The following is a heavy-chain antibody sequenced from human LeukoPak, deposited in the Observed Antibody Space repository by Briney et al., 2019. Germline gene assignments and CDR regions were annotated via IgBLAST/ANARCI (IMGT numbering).Heavy chain of an antibody. CDR2: INHSGST. Sequence: IPSETLSLTCTVSGGSISSSSYYWSWIRQPPGKGLEWIGEINHSGSTNYNPSLKSRVTISVDTSKNQFSLKLSSVTAADTAVYYCARGPLAKTRIVVVVAATPRQSTFDYWGQGTLVTVSS. J-gene: IGHJ4*02. CDR1: GGSISSSSYY. CDR3: ARGPLAKTRIVVVVAATPRQSTFDY. V-gene: IGHV4-39*07. D-gene: IGHD2-15*01.